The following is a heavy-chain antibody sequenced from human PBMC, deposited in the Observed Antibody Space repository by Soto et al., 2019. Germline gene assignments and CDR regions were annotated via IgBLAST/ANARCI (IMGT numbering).Heavy chain of an antibody. CDR3: AKAQGGIQLPTYYYFDY. V-gene: IGHV3-23*01. Sequence: GGSLRLSCAASGFTFSSYAMSWVRQAPGKGLEWVSAISGSGGSTYYADSVKGRFTISRDNSKNTLYLQMNSLRAEGTAVYYCAKAQGGIQLPTYYYFDYWGQGTLVTVSS. CDR1: GFTFSSYA. CDR2: ISGSGGST. D-gene: IGHD2-2*01. J-gene: IGHJ4*02.